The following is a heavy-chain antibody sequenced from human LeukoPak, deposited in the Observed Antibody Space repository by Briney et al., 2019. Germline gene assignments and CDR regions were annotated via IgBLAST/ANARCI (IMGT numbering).Heavy chain of an antibody. V-gene: IGHV4-34*01. CDR1: GGSFSGYY. Sequence: SETLPLTCAVYGGSFSGYYWSWIRQPPGKGLEWIGEINHSGSTNYSPSLKSRVTISVDTSKNQFSLKLSSVTAADTAVYYCARGRRFGELFGYWGQGTLVTVSS. CDR2: INHSGST. D-gene: IGHD3-10*01. J-gene: IGHJ4*02. CDR3: ARGRRFGELFGY.